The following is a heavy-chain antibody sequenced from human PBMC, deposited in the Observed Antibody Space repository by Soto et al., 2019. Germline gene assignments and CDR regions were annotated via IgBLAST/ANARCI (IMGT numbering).Heavy chain of an antibody. J-gene: IGHJ4*02. V-gene: IGHV3-7*01. CDR1: GFTFSSYW. CDR3: ARAGYSYGPRLFDY. Sequence: GGSLRLSCAASGFTFSSYWMSWVRQAPGKGLEWVANIKQDGSEKYYVDSVKGRFTISRDNAKNSLYLQMNSLRAEDTAVYYCARAGYSYGPRLFDYWGQGTLVTVS. D-gene: IGHD5-18*01. CDR2: IKQDGSEK.